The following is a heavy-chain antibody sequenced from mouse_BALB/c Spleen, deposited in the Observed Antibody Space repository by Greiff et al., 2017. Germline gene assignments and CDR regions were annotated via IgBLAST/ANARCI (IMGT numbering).Heavy chain of an antibody. J-gene: IGHJ2*01. Sequence: VQLKESGPGLVKPSQSLSLTCSVTGYSITSGYYWNWIRQFPGNKLEWMGYISYDGSNNYNPSLKNRISITRDTSKNQFFLKLNSVTTEDTATYYCARDRYDGIDYWGQGTTLTVSS. CDR1: GYSITSGYY. V-gene: IGHV3-6*02. CDR3: ARDRYDGIDY. D-gene: IGHD2-3*01. CDR2: ISYDGSN.